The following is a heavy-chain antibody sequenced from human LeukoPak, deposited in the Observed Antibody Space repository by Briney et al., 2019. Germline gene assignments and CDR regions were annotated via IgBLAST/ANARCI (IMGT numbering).Heavy chain of an antibody. D-gene: IGHD2-2*01. Sequence: GRSLRLSCAASGFTFSSYGMHWVRQAPGEGLEWVAVISYDGSNKYYADSVKGRFTISRDNSKNTLYLQMNSLRAEDTAVYYCAKDGGCSSTSCYAPVDFDIWGQGTMVTVSS. J-gene: IGHJ3*02. CDR3: AKDGGCSSTSCYAPVDFDI. CDR1: GFTFSSYG. V-gene: IGHV3-30*18. CDR2: ISYDGSNK.